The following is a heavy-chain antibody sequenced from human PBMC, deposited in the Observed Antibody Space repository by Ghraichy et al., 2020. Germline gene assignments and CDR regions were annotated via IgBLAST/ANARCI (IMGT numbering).Heavy chain of an antibody. CDR3: SGGWFDP. CDR2: IKSISDGGTT. J-gene: IGHJ5*02. V-gene: IGHV3-15*01. Sequence: CAASGSTFSNVWMNWVRQAPGKGLEWVGRIKSISDGGTTDYAAPVKGRFTISRDDSKNTLYLQMNSLKAEDTAVYYCSGGWFDPWSQGTLVTVSS. D-gene: IGHD1-26*01. CDR1: GSTFSNVW.